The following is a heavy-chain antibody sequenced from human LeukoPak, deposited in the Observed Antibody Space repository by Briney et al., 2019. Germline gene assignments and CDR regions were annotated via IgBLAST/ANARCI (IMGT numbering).Heavy chain of an antibody. J-gene: IGHJ4*02. CDR2: ISWNSGSI. Sequence: GRSLRLSCAASGFTFDDYAMHWVRQAPGKGLEWVSGISWNSGSIGYADPVKGRFTISRDNAKNSLYLQMNSLRAEDTALYYCAKGWGYSSSWPDYWGQGTLVTVSS. CDR1: GFTFDDYA. D-gene: IGHD6-13*01. V-gene: IGHV3-9*01. CDR3: AKGWGYSSSWPDY.